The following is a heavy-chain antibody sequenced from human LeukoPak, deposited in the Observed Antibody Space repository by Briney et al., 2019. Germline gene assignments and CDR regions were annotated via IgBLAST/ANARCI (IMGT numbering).Heavy chain of an antibody. CDR1: GYTFTDYY. CDR3: ATLGVGASSY. V-gene: IGHV1-2*02. J-gene: IGHJ4*02. Sequence: GASVKVSCKASGYTFTDYYMHWVRQAPGQGLEWMGWIKPNGGGTTYAQKSQGRVTMTRDTSITTAFMELSGLRSDDTAVYYCATLGVGASSYWGQGTLVTVSS. CDR2: IKPNGGGT. D-gene: IGHD1-26*01.